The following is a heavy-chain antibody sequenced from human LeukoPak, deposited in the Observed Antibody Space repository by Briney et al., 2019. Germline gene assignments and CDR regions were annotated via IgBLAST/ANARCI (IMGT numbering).Heavy chain of an antibody. CDR3: ARSGKFDY. D-gene: IGHD1-26*01. CDR1: GYSFTTYW. CDR2: IFPADSDT. J-gene: IGHJ4*02. V-gene: IGHV5-51*01. Sequence: GESLKISCKVSGYSFTTYWIGWVRQMPGKGLEWMGIIFPADSDTRYSPSFRGQVTISADKSTSTAYLQWSSLKASDTAIYYCARSGKFDYWGQGTPLTVSS.